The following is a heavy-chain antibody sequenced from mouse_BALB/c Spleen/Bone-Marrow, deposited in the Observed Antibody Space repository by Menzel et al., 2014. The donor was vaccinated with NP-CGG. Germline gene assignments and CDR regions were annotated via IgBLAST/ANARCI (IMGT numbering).Heavy chain of an antibody. CDR3: GGTGFDY. J-gene: IGHJ2*01. V-gene: IGHV1S81*02. D-gene: IGHD2-14*01. CDR2: INPSNGRT. Sequence: VQLQQSGAELVKPGASVKLSCKASGYTFTSYWMHWVKQRPGRGLEWIGEINPSNGRTNYNEKFKSKATLTVDKSSSTAYMQLSSLTSEDSAVYYCGGTGFDYWGQGTTLTVSS. CDR1: GYTFTSYW.